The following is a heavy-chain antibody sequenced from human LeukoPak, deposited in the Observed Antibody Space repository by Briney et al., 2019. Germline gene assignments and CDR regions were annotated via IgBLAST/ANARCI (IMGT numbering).Heavy chain of an antibody. V-gene: IGHV4-39*01. CDR2: IYYSGST. CDR1: GGSISSSSYY. J-gene: IGHJ3*02. Sequence: SETLSLTCTVSGGSISSSSYYWGWIRQPPGKGLEWIGSIYYSGSTYYNPSLKSRVTISVDTSKNQFSLKLSSVTAADTAVYYCARHAQQLTLDGAFDIWGQGTMVTVSS. D-gene: IGHD6-13*01. CDR3: ARHAQQLTLDGAFDI.